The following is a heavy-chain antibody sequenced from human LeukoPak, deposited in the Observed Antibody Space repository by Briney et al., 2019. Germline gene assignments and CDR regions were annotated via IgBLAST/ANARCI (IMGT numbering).Heavy chain of an antibody. Sequence: GGSLRLSCEASQFTFSRFAMSWIRQAPGTGLEWVSTLSGSGTATYYADSVKGRFTTSRDNSKDTLYLQMDKLRADDTAVYYCAKHLGSHYFLFYYMDVWGTGTSVIVSS. J-gene: IGHJ6*03. D-gene: IGHD6-13*01. CDR2: LSGSGTAT. CDR1: QFTFSRFA. CDR3: AKHLGSHYFLFYYMDV. V-gene: IGHV3-23*01.